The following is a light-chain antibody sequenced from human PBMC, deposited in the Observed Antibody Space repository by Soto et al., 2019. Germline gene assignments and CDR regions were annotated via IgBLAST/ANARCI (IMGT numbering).Light chain of an antibody. CDR1: QSVSSSY. CDR3: QQYGSSPTWT. J-gene: IGKJ1*01. V-gene: IGKV3-20*01. CDR2: GAS. Sequence: EIVLTQSPGTLSLSPGERATLSCRASQSVSSSYLAWYQQKPGQAPRLLIYGASSRATGIPDRFSGSGSGTDFTLTISRLEPEDFAVYYCQQYGSSPTWTFGQGTKWISN.